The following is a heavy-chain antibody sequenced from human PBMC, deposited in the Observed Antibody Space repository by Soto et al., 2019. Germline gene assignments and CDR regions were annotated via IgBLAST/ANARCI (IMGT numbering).Heavy chain of an antibody. J-gene: IGHJ4*02. D-gene: IGHD1-1*01. V-gene: IGHV3-74*01. CDR2: INSEGTST. CDR1: GFTFSDFW. CDR3: TRVSTQLEDDY. Sequence: VQLVESGGGLVQPGGSLRLSCAASGFTFSDFWMHWVRQVPGKGLMWVARINSEGTSTIHADSVKGRFSISRDNAKNTLYLHMSSLRAEDTGVSYCTRVSTQLEDDYWGQASRVTVSA.